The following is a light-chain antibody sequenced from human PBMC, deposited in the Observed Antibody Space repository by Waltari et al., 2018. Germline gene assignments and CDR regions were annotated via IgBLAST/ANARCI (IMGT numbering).Light chain of an antibody. J-gene: IGLJ3*02. V-gene: IGLV2-8*01. CDR2: GVT. CDR3: SSYAGSNNYWV. CDR1: SRDVGGYNY. Sequence: QSALTQPPSASGSPGQSVTISCTGTSRDVGGYNYFSLYQQYPGRAPKLMIYGVTKRPSGVPDRFSGSKSGNTASLTVSGLQADDEADYYCSSYAGSNNYWVFGGGTTLTVL.